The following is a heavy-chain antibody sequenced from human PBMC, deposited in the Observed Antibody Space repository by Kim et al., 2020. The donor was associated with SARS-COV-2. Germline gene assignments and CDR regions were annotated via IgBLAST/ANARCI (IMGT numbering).Heavy chain of an antibody. J-gene: IGHJ6*02. D-gene: IGHD3-10*01. V-gene: IGHV3-48*03. CDR2: ISHGGTTI. CDR3: ARGQPILWFGEDYGMDV. CDR1: GFTFSSYE. Sequence: GGSLRLSCAASGFTFSSYEMNWVRQAPGKGLEWDSCISHGGTTIYYADSVKGRFTISRDNAKNSLYLQMNSLRAEDTALYYCARGQPILWFGEDYGMDVWGQGPTVTVSS.